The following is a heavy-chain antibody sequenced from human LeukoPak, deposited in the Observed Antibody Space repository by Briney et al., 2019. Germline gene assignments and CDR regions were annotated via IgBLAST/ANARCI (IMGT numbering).Heavy chain of an antibody. Sequence: GGSLRLSCVASGFTVSSNSMSWVRQAPGKGLEWVSVIYSGSSTYYADSVKGRFTISRDNSKNTLYLQMNSLRVEDTAVYYCARGSAWSDYWGQGTLVTVSS. CDR2: IYSGSST. V-gene: IGHV3-53*01. CDR3: ARGSAWSDY. J-gene: IGHJ4*02. CDR1: GFTVSSNS. D-gene: IGHD6-19*01.